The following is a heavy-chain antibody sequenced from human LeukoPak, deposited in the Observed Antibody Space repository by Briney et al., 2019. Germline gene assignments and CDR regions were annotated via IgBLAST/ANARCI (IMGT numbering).Heavy chain of an antibody. CDR1: GGSISSSSYY. J-gene: IGHJ4*02. D-gene: IGHD3-22*01. CDR2: IYYSGST. Sequence: PSETLSLTCTVSGGSISSSSYYWGWIRQPPGKGLEWIGSIYYSGSTYYNPSLKRRVTISVDTSKNQFSLKLSSLTAADTAVYYCARDPYYYDSSGYYYVFDYWGQGTLVTVSS. V-gene: IGHV4-39*07. CDR3: ARDPYYYDSSGYYYVFDY.